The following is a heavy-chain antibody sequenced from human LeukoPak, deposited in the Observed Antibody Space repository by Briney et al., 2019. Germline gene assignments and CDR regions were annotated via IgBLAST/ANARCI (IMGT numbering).Heavy chain of an antibody. CDR1: GYTFTSYG. CDR3: ARDGIAVAAFNWFDP. Sequence: GASVKVSCKASGYTFTSYGISWVRQAPGQGLEWMGIINPSGGSTSYAQKFQGRVTMTRDTSTSTVYMELSSLRSEDTAVYYCARDGIAVAAFNWFDPWGQGTLVTVSS. CDR2: INPSGGST. V-gene: IGHV1-46*01. D-gene: IGHD6-19*01. J-gene: IGHJ5*02.